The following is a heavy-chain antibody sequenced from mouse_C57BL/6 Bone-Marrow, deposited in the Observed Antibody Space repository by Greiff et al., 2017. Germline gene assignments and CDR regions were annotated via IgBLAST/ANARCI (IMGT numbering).Heavy chain of an antibody. Sequence: EVQLVESGGGLVKPGGSLKLSCAASGFTFSSYAMSWVRQTPEKRLEWVATISDGGSYTYYTDNVKGRFTISRDNAKNNLYLQMSHLKSEDTAIYYCARVYYDYEFYAMDYWGQGTSVTVSS. CDR1: GFTFSSYA. D-gene: IGHD2-4*01. J-gene: IGHJ4*01. CDR2: ISDGGSYT. V-gene: IGHV5-4*01. CDR3: ARVYYDYEFYAMDY.